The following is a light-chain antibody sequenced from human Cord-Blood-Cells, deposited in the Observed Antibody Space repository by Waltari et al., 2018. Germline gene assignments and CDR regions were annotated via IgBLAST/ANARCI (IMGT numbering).Light chain of an antibody. CDR1: SLRSYY. CDR2: GKN. Sequence: SSELTQDPAVSVALGQTVRITCQGDSLRSYYAGWYQQKPGQAPVLVIYGKNNRPSGIPDRFSGSSSGNTASLTITGAQAEDEADYDCNSRDSSGNHVVFGGGTKLTVL. CDR3: NSRDSSGNHVV. V-gene: IGLV3-19*01. J-gene: IGLJ2*01.